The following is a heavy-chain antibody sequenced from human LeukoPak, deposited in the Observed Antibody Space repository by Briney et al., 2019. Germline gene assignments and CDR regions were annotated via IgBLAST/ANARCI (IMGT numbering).Heavy chain of an antibody. J-gene: IGHJ6*03. CDR2: ISAYNGNT. CDR1: GYTFTSYG. Sequence: ASVKVSCKASGYTFTSYGISWVRQAPGHGLEWMGWISAYNGNTNYAQKLQGRVTMTTDTPTSTAYMELRSLRSDDTAVYYCARQVYYYDSRYYYYYYMDVWGKGTTVTVSS. V-gene: IGHV1-18*01. D-gene: IGHD3-22*01. CDR3: ARQVYYYDSRYYYYYYMDV.